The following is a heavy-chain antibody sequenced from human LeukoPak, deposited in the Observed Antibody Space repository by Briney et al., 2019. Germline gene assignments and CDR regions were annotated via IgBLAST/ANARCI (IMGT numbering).Heavy chain of an antibody. CDR2: ISSSGSTI. CDR3: ARVTGNDILTGYYKGTYFDY. CDR1: GFTFSDYY. J-gene: IGHJ4*02. V-gene: IGHV3-11*01. D-gene: IGHD3-9*01. Sequence: PGGSPRLSCAASGFTFSDYYMSWIRQAPGKGLEWVSYISSSGSTIYYADSVKGRFTISRDNAKNSLYLQMNSLRAEDTAVYYCARVTGNDILTGYYKGTYFDYWGQGTLVTVSS.